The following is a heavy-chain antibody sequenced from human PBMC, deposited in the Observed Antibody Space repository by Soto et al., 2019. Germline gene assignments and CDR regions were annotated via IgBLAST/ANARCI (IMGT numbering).Heavy chain of an antibody. CDR1: GGSFSGYY. V-gene: IGHV4-59*01. CDR3: ARDYYYDSRGFPGAYYYGMDV. Sequence: PSETLSLTCAVYGGSFSGYYWSWIRHFPGQGLEWIGHIQNSGSAKYNPSFKSRVTISVDTSKNQVSLKLSSVTAADTAVYYCARDYYYDSRGFPGAYYYGMDVWGQGTTVTVS. J-gene: IGHJ6*02. CDR2: IQNSGSA. D-gene: IGHD3-22*01.